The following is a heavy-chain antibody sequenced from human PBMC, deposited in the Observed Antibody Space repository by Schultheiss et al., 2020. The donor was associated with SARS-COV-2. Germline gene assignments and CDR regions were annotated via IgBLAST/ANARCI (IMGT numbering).Heavy chain of an antibody. D-gene: IGHD3-22*01. CDR1: GFTFSSYA. V-gene: IGHV3-48*01. CDR3: RRGYSDFFDY. CDR2: ISSSGSTI. Sequence: GGSLRLSCAASGFTFSSYAMHWVRQAPGKGLEWVSYISSSGSTIYYADSVKGRFTISRDNSKNTLYLQMNSLKTEDTAVYYCRRGYSDFFDYWGQGTLVTVSS. J-gene: IGHJ4*02.